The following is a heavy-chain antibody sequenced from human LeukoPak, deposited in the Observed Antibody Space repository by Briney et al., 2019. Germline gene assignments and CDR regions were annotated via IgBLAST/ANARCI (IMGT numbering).Heavy chain of an antibody. D-gene: IGHD3-22*01. CDR3: ARVTGYYDSGDYFPLDFDN. CDR2: INPNSGGT. V-gene: IGHV1-2*02. J-gene: IGHJ4*02. Sequence: ASVKVSCKASGYTFTGYYMHWVRQAPGQGLEWMGWINPNSGGTNYAQKFQGRVTMTRDTSITTAYMELRRLRSDDTAVYYCARVTGYYDSGDYFPLDFDNWGQGTLVTVSS. CDR1: GYTFTGYY.